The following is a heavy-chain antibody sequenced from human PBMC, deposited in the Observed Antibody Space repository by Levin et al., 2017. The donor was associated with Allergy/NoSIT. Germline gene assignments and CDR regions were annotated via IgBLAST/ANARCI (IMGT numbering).Heavy chain of an antibody. CDR2: ISGSGGST. CDR1: GFTFSSYA. J-gene: IGHJ3*02. Sequence: GGSLRLSCAASGFTFSSYAMSWVRQAPGKGLEWVSAISGSGGSTYYADSVKGRFTISRDNSKNTLYLQMNSLRAEDTAVYYCAKDVGQTRDYYGSGSYYSDAFDIWGQGTIVTVSS. CDR3: AKDVGQTRDYYGSGSYYSDAFDI. V-gene: IGHV3-23*01. D-gene: IGHD3-10*01.